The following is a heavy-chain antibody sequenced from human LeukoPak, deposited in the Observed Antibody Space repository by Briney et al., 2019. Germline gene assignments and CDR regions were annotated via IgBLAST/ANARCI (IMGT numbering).Heavy chain of an antibody. CDR2: ISGSGGST. Sequence: GGSLRLSCAASGFTFSSYGMSWVRQAPGKGLEWVSAISGSGGSTYYADSVKGRFTISRDNSKNTLYLQMNSLRAEDTAVYYCAGQGSGWRPIYFDYWGQGTLVTVSS. CDR1: GFTFSSYG. J-gene: IGHJ4*02. D-gene: IGHD6-19*01. CDR3: AGQGSGWRPIYFDY. V-gene: IGHV3-23*01.